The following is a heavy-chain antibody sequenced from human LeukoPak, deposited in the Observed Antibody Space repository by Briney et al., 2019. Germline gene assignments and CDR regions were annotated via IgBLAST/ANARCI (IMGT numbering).Heavy chain of an antibody. J-gene: IGHJ4*02. CDR3: ARGHSTSSSFDY. V-gene: IGHV1-2*02. CDR1: GYTFTGYY. Sequence: GASVKVSCKASGYTFTGYYMHWVRQAPGQGLEWMGWINLNSGGTNYAQKFQGRVTMTRDTSITTAYMELSRLRSDDTAVYYCARGHSTSSSFDYWGQGSLVTVSS. D-gene: IGHD6-6*01. CDR2: INLNSGGT.